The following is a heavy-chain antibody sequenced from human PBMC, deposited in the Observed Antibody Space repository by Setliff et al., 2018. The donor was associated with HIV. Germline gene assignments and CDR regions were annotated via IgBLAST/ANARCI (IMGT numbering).Heavy chain of an antibody. V-gene: IGHV4-38-2*01. CDR2: IYHSGTT. Sequence: SETLSLTCAVSGYSISSGYYWGWIRQTPGEGLEWIGSIYHSGTTYYNPSLRSRVTISVDTSKNQFSLKLSSVTAADTAVYYCARLAIPAATTDYWGQGTLVTVSS. CDR3: ARLAIPAATTDY. J-gene: IGHJ4*02. D-gene: IGHD2-2*01. CDR1: GYSISSGYY.